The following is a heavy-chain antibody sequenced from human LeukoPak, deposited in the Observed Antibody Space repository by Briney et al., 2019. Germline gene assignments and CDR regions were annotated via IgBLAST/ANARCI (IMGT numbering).Heavy chain of an antibody. V-gene: IGHV3-30*04. Sequence: GGSLRLSCAASGFTFSSYAMHWVRQAPGKGLEWVAVISYDGSNKYCADSVKGRFTISRDNSKNTLYLQMNSLRAEDTAVYYCARESEQQWLVSYFDYWGQGTLVTVSS. CDR1: GFTFSSYA. J-gene: IGHJ4*02. CDR3: ARESEQQWLVSYFDY. D-gene: IGHD6-19*01. CDR2: ISYDGSNK.